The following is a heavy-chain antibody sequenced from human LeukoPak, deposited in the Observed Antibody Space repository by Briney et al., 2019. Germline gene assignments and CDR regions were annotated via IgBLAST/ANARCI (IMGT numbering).Heavy chain of an antibody. J-gene: IGHJ6*03. Sequence: KPSETLSLTCAVYGGSFSGYYWSWIRQPPWKGLEWIGEINHSGSTNYNPSLKSRVTISVDTSKNQFSLKLSSVTAADTAVYYCASSPGIAAAGGTYYYYYYMDVWGKGTTVTVSS. D-gene: IGHD6-13*01. V-gene: IGHV4-34*01. CDR3: ASSPGIAAAGGTYYYYYYMDV. CDR2: INHSGST. CDR1: GGSFSGYY.